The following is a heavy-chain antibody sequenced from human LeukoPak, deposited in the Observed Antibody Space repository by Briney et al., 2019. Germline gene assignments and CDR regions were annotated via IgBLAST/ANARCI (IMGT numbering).Heavy chain of an antibody. Sequence: PSETLSLTCAVYGGSFSGYYWSWIRQPPGKGLEWIGEINHSGSTNYNPSLKSRVTISVDTSKNQFSLKLSSVTAADTAVYYCARKKGCYALWGQGTLVTVSS. CDR2: INHSGST. D-gene: IGHD2-2*01. CDR1: GGSFSGYY. CDR3: ARKKGCYAL. J-gene: IGHJ4*02. V-gene: IGHV4-34*01.